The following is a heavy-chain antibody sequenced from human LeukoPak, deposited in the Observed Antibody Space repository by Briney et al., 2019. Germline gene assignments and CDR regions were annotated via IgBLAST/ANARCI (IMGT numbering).Heavy chain of an antibody. CDR2: INPNSGGT. CDR3: ARDYYDSSGDAFDI. D-gene: IGHD3-22*01. J-gene: IGHJ3*02. Sequence: ASVKVSCKASRDMLNSDHIHWVRQAPGQGLEWMGWINPNSGGTNYAQKFQGWVTMTRDTSISTAYMELSRLRSDDTAVYYCARDYYDSSGDAFDIWGQGTMVTVSS. V-gene: IGHV1-2*04. CDR1: RDMLNSDH.